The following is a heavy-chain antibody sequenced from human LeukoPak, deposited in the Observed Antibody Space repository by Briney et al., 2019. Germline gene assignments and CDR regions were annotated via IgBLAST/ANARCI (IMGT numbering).Heavy chain of an antibody. D-gene: IGHD6-13*01. CDR3: ARGNFGSTTVIDY. V-gene: IGHV4-34*01. CDR1: GGSFSGYY. J-gene: IGHJ4*02. CDR2: INHSGST. Sequence: PSETLPLTCAVYGGSFSGYYWSWIRKPPGKGLEWIGEINHSGSTNYNPSLKSRVTISVDTSKNQFSLKLSSVTAADTAVYYCARGNFGSTTVIDYWGQGTLVTVSS.